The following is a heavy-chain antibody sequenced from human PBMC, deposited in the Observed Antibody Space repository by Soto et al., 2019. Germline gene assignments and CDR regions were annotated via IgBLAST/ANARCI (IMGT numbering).Heavy chain of an antibody. V-gene: IGHV3-11*04. CDR2: ISSSGTTA. D-gene: IGHD2-2*01. CDR1: GFTLSDYY. CDR3: ARDPSIVLVPAATYYYYYYGMDV. Sequence: GGSLRLSCAASGFTLSDYYMSWIRQAPGKGLEWLSYISSSGTTAYYADSVKGRFTISRDNAKNSLYLQMNSLRAEDTAVYYCARDPSIVLVPAATYYYYYYGMDVWGQGTTVTVSS. J-gene: IGHJ6*02.